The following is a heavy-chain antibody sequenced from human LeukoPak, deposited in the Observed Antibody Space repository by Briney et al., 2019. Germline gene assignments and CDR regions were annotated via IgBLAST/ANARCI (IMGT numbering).Heavy chain of an antibody. Sequence: PGGSLRLSCAASGFTFSDYYMSWIRQAPGKGLEWVSYISSGSTIYYADSVKGRFTISRDNAKNSLYLQMNSLRAEDTAVYYCARDGSSRSRFPIDYWGQGTLVTVSS. CDR1: GFTFSDYY. D-gene: IGHD6-13*01. CDR2: ISSGSTI. V-gene: IGHV3-11*04. J-gene: IGHJ4*02. CDR3: ARDGSSRSRFPIDY.